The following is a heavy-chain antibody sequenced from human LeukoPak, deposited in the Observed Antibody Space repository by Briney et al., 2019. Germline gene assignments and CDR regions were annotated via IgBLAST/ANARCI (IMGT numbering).Heavy chain of an antibody. V-gene: IGHV3-66*01. J-gene: IGHJ3*02. CDR1: GFTVSRNY. CDR2: IYSGGTT. Sequence: GGSLRLSCAASGFTVSRNYMSWVRQAPGKGLEWVSVIYSGGTTYYADSVKGRFTISRDNSKNTLFLQMNSLRAEDTAVYYCARAPVRGVIKGAFDIWGQGTMVTVSS. CDR3: ARAPVRGVIKGAFDI. D-gene: IGHD3-10*02.